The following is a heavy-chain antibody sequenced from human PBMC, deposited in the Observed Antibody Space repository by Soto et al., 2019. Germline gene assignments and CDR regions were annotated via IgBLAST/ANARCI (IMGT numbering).Heavy chain of an antibody. CDR2: ISGSGGST. J-gene: IGHJ6*02. V-gene: IGHV3-23*01. Sequence: GGSLRLSCAASGFTFSSYAMSWVRQAPGKGLEWVSAISGSGGSTYYADSVKGRFTISRDNSKNTLYLQMNSLRAEDTAVYYCAKDRVVTEEYYYYYYGMDVWGQGTTVTVSS. D-gene: IGHD2-2*01. CDR1: GFTFSSYA. CDR3: AKDRVVTEEYYYYYYGMDV.